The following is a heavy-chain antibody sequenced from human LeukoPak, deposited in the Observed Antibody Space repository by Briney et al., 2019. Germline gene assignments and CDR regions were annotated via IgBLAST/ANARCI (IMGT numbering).Heavy chain of an antibody. CDR2: ISSSSSYI. J-gene: IGHJ5*02. Sequence: GGTLRLSCAASGFTFSSYSMNWVRQAPGKGLEWVSSISSSSSYIYYADSVKGRFTISRDNAKNSLYLQMNSLRAEDTAVYYCARNYDSSGYYNWFDPWGQGTLVTVSS. V-gene: IGHV3-21*01. CDR1: GFTFSSYS. CDR3: ARNYDSSGYYNWFDP. D-gene: IGHD3-22*01.